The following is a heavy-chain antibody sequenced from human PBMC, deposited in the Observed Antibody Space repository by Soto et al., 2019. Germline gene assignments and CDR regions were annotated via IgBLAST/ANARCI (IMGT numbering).Heavy chain of an antibody. D-gene: IGHD6-13*01. CDR1: GFTFSSYA. CDR3: ANARGGRYSSSWYSYYYYGMDV. J-gene: IGHJ6*02. CDR2: ISGSGGST. Sequence: GGSLRLSCAASGFTFSSYAMSWVRQAPGKGLEWVSAISGSGGSTYYADSVKGRFTISRDNSKNTLYLQMNSLRAEDTAVYYCANARGGRYSSSWYSYYYYGMDVWGQGTTVTVSS. V-gene: IGHV3-23*01.